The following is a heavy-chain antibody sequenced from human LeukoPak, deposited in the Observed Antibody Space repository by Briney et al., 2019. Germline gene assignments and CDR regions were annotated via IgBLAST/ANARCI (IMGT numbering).Heavy chain of an antibody. V-gene: IGHV3-23*03. CDR1: GFTFSGYA. CDR3: EKPGSSRGKAGRRQTKCYFYY. D-gene: IGHD6-6*01. CDR2: IYSGGST. Sequence: GGSLRLSCAASGFTFSGYAMSWVRQAPGKGLEWVSVIYSGGSTYYADSVKGLFTISRDNSKNTLYLQMNSLRAENTTVYYCEKPGSSRGKAGRRQTKCYFYYWGQGTLVT. J-gene: IGHJ4*02.